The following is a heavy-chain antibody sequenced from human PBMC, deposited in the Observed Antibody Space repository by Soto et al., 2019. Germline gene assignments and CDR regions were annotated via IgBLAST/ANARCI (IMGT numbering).Heavy chain of an antibody. CDR2: NDNSGST. J-gene: IGHJ4*02. V-gene: IGHV4-39*01. D-gene: IGHD3-3*01. Sequence: SETLSLTCTVSGGSMSGFLYYWGWIRQPPGKGLEWIGSNDNSGSTYYKPSLKSRVTISVDASKNHFSLRLSSVTAADTAIYHCASSSFWSFDYWGQGALVTVSS. CDR3: ASSSFWSFDY. CDR1: GGSMSGFLYY.